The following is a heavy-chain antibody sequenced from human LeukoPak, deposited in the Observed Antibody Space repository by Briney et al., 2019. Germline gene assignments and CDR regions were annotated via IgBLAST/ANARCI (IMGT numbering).Heavy chain of an antibody. CDR3: ARLSSLGY. CDR1: GGSFSGYY. Sequence: SETLSLSCAVYGGSFSGYYWSWIRQPPGKGLEWIGEINHSGSTNYNPSLKSRVTISVDTSKNQFSLKLSSVTAADTAVYYCARLSSLGYWGQGTLVTVSS. J-gene: IGHJ4*02. V-gene: IGHV4-34*01. D-gene: IGHD1-26*01. CDR2: INHSGST.